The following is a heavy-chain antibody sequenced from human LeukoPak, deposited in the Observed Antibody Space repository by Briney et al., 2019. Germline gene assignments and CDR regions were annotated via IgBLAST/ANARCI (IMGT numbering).Heavy chain of an antibody. D-gene: IGHD2-8*01. CDR1: GYSFTSYW. J-gene: IGHJ6*02. CDR3: ARRQAYCTNGVCYTQYGMDV. V-gene: IGHV5-51*01. CDR2: IYPGDSDT. Sequence: GESLKISCKGSGYSFTSYWIGWVRQMPGKGLEWMGFIYPGDSDTRYSPSLQGQVIISVDKSISTAYLQWSSLRASDTAIYYCARRQAYCTNGVCYTQYGMDVWGQGTTVTVSS.